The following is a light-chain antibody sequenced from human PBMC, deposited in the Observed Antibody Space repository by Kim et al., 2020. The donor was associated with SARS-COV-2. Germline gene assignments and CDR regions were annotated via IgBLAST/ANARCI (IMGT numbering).Light chain of an antibody. V-gene: IGLV3-25*03. CDR3: QSADSSGTYWV. J-gene: IGLJ3*02. CDR2: KDS. CDR1: ALPKQY. Sequence: SYELTQPPSVSVSPGQTARITCSGDALPKQYAYWYQQKPGQAPVLVIYKDSERPSGIPERFSGSSSGTTVTLTISGVQAEDEADYDCQSADSSGTYWVFG.